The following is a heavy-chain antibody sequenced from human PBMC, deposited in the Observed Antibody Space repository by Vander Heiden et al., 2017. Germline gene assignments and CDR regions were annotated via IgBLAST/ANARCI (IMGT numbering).Heavy chain of an antibody. CDR3: ARDSSGWYFDL. CDR2: IYSGGST. D-gene: IGHD6-19*01. J-gene: IGHJ2*01. Sequence: EVQLVESGGGLIQRGGSLRLSCAASGFTVRSNYMSWVRQAPGKGLEWVSVIYSGGSTYYADSVKGRFTISRDNSRNTLYLQMNSLRAEDTAVYYCARDSSGWYFDLWGRGTLVTVSS. V-gene: IGHV3-53*01. CDR1: GFTVRSNY.